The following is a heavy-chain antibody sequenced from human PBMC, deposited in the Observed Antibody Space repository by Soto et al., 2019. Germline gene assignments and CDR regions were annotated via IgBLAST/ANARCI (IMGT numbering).Heavy chain of an antibody. CDR2: ISGSDDST. J-gene: IGHJ4*02. V-gene: IGHV3-23*01. CDR1: GFTFSSYA. CDR3: AKRSSSSTFDY. Sequence: EVQLLESGGGLVQPGESLRLSCAASGFTFSSYAMSWVRQAPGKGLEWVSVISGSDDSTYYADSVKSRFTISRDNSKNTLYLQMNSLRAEDTAVYYCAKRSSSSTFDYLGQGTLVTVSS. D-gene: IGHD6-6*01.